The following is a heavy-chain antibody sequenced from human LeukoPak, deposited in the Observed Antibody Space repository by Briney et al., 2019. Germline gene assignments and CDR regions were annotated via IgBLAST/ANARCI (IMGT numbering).Heavy chain of an antibody. CDR2: INHSGST. CDR1: GGSISSSIHY. V-gene: IGHV4-39*07. Sequence: SETLSLTCTVSGGSISSSIHYWGWIRQPPGKGLEWIGEINHSGSTNYNPSLKSRVTISVDTSKNQFSLKLSSVTAADTAVYYCARGLRMTTYLRWFDPWGQGTLVTVSS. J-gene: IGHJ5*02. D-gene: IGHD4-11*01. CDR3: ARGLRMTTYLRWFDP.